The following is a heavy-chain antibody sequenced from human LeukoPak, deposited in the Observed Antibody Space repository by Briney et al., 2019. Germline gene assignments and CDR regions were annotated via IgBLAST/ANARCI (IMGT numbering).Heavy chain of an antibody. Sequence: SETLSLTCTVSGGSISSGSYYWSWIRQPAGKGLEWIGRIYTSGSTNYNPSLKSRVTISVDTSKNQFSLKLSSVTAADTAVYYCAREPIYCTNGVCIDYWGQGTLVTVSS. CDR3: AREPIYCTNGVCIDY. CDR2: IYTSGST. D-gene: IGHD2-8*01. CDR1: GGSISSGSYY. J-gene: IGHJ4*02. V-gene: IGHV4-61*02.